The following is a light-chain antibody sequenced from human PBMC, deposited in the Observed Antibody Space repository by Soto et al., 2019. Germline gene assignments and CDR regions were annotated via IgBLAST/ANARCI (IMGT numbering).Light chain of an antibody. CDR1: QSVSSNF. CDR3: QQYDGAPLT. V-gene: IGKV3-20*01. CDR2: GAS. Sequence: EIVLTQSPGTLSLSPGERATLSCRASQSVSSNFLAWYQEKPGQAPRLLIYGASSRATGIPDRFSGSGSGTDFTLSISRLEPEDFAVYYCQQYDGAPLTFGPGTKVDVK. J-gene: IGKJ3*01.